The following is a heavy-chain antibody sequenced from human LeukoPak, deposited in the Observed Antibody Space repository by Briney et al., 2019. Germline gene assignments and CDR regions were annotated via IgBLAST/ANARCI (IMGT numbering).Heavy chain of an antibody. J-gene: IGHJ4*02. CDR2: MSPNSGNT. CDR3: ARDSGIQTLDY. V-gene: IGHV1-8*01. Sequence: ASVKVSCKASRYTFSNYDINWVRQATGQGLEWMGWMSPNSGNTGYAQKFQGRVTMTRNTSISTAYMELTSLRSEDTAVYYCARDSGIQTLDYWGQGTLVTVSS. CDR1: RYTFSNYD. D-gene: IGHD1-14*01.